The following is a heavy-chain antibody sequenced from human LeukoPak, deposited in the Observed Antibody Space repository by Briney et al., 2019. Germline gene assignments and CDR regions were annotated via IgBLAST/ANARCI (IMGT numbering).Heavy chain of an antibody. CDR2: IYTSGST. CDR1: GGSISSGSYY. D-gene: IGHD3-10*01. V-gene: IGHV4-61*02. CDR3: ARDAYGSGSYLY. J-gene: IGHJ4*02. Sequence: PSETLSLTCTVSGGSISSGSYYWSWIRQPAGKGLEWIGRIYTSGSTNYNPSLKSRVTISVDTSKNQFSLKLSSVTAADTAVYYCARDAYGSGSYLYWGQGTLVTVSS.